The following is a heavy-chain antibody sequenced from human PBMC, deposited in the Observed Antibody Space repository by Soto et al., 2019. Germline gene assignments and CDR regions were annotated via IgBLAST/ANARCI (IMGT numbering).Heavy chain of an antibody. V-gene: IGHV3-23*01. D-gene: IGHD3-3*01. J-gene: IGHJ6*02. CDR1: GFTFSSYA. CDR3: AKDRPIFGAVIGLQDYYYGMDV. Sequence: GGSLRLSCAASGFTFSSYAMSWVRQAPGKGLEWVSAISGSGGSTYYADSVKGRFTISRDNSKNTLYLQMNSLRAEDTAVYYCAKDRPIFGAVIGLQDYYYGMDVWGQGTTVTVSS. CDR2: ISGSGGST.